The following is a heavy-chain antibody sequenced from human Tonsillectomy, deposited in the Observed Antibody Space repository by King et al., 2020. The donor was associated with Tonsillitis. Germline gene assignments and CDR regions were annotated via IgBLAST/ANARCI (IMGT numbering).Heavy chain of an antibody. CDR3: ARDSPAADYYYYYMDV. CDR1: GGSISSGDYS. Sequence: VQLQESGPGLVKPSQTLSLTCTASGGSISSGDYSWSWIRQPPGKGLEWIGYIYYSVSTYYNPSLKSRITISVDTSNNQFSLKLTSVTAADTAVYYCARDSPAADYYYYYMDVWGKGTTVTVSS. V-gene: IGHV4-30-4*01. J-gene: IGHJ6*03. D-gene: IGHD2-2*01. CDR2: IYYSVST.